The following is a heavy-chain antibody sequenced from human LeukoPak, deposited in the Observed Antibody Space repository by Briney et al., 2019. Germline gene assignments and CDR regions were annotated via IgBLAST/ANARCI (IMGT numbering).Heavy chain of an antibody. CDR1: GGTFSSYA. V-gene: IGHV1-69*01. CDR3: ARGGHDYGDYSP. D-gene: IGHD4-17*01. J-gene: IGHJ5*02. Sequence: SVKVSCKASGGTFSSYAISWVRQAPGQGLEWMGGIIPIFGTANYAQKYQGRVTITADESTSTAYMELSSLRSEDTAVYYCARGGHDYGDYSPWGQGTLVTVSS. CDR2: IIPIFGTA.